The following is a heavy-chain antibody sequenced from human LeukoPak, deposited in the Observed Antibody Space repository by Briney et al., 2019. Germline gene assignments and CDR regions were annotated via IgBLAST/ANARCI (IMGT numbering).Heavy chain of an antibody. CDR2: IRYDGNNE. D-gene: IGHD5-12*01. J-gene: IGHJ1*01. V-gene: IGHV3-30*02. CDR3: AQGTSILATINN. CDR1: GFTFSTYG. Sequence: PGGSLRLSCAASGFTFSTYGMHRVRQAPGKGLEWAAFIRYDGNNEYYADSVRGRFTISRDNSKNTLYLQMSSLRSEDTAVYYCAQGTSILATINNWGQGTLVTVSS.